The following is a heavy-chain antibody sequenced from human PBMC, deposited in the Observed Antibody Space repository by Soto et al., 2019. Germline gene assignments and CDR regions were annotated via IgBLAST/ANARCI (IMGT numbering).Heavy chain of an antibody. CDR2: INPKNGGI. V-gene: IGHV1-2*02. Sequence: ASVKVSCKSSGYTFNDFYIHWVRQAPGQGLEWVGWINPKNGGINYAQKFQGRVTMTRDTSVNTPYMDLNRLNFNDSAIYYCVRGQSVLYLNLWGRGTQVTVSS. CDR1: GYTFNDFY. CDR3: VRGQSVLYLNL. J-gene: IGHJ1*01.